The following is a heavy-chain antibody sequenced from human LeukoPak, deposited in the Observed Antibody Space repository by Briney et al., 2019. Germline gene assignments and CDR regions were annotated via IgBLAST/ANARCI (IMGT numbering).Heavy chain of an antibody. D-gene: IGHD3-3*01. J-gene: IGHJ3*02. Sequence: SETLSLTCTVSGGSISSGSYYWSWIRQPAGKGPEWIGRIYTSGSTNYNPSLKSRVTISVDTSKNQFSLKLSSVTAADTAVYYCAREETYYDFFPAFDIWGQGTMVTVSS. CDR2: IYTSGST. CDR1: GGSISSGSYY. V-gene: IGHV4-61*02. CDR3: AREETYYDFFPAFDI.